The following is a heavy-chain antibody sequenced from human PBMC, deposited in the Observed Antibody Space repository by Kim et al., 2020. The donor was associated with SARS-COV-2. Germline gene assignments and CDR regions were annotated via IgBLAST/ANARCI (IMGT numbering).Heavy chain of an antibody. J-gene: IGHJ4*02. Sequence: YSPSFQGHVNISADKSISTAYLQWSSLKASDTAMYYCATLGWNDWGAFDYWGQGTLVTVSS. V-gene: IGHV5-10-1*01. CDR3: ATLGWNDWGAFDY. D-gene: IGHD1-1*01.